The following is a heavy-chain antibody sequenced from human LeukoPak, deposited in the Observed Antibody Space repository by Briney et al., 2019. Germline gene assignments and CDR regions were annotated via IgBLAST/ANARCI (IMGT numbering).Heavy chain of an antibody. V-gene: IGHV3-21*04. CDR1: GFTFSSYS. J-gene: IGHJ4*02. CDR3: SRTDFWSGFFDY. CDR2: ISSSSSYI. D-gene: IGHD3-3*01. Sequence: PGGSLRLSCAASGFTFSSYSMNWVRQAPGKGLEWVSSISSSSSYIYYADSVKGRFTISRDNAKNSLYLQMNILKGEGKDVYYLSRTDFWSGFFDYWGQGTLVTVSS.